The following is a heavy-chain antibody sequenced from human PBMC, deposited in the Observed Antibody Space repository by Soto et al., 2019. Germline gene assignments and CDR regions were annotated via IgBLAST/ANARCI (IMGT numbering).Heavy chain of an antibody. J-gene: IGHJ4*02. CDR3: ARLMARDYFDY. V-gene: IGHV4-59*08. CDR2: ISYSGST. Sequence: SETLSLTCTVSGDSISTYYWSWIRQPPGKGLEWIGYISYSGSTHYNPSLKSRVTISEDTSKRQFSLKLSSVTTADTAVYYCARLMARDYFDYWGQGTLVTVSS. CDR1: GDSISTYY.